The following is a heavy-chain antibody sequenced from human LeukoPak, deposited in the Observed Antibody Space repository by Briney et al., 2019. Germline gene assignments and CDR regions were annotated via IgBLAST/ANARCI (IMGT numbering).Heavy chain of an antibody. J-gene: IGHJ4*02. Sequence: PSQTLSLTCTVSGGSISSGANYWSWIRQPPGRGLEWIGYISHSESAYYSPSLESRITISVDRSKNQFSLKLSSVTAADTAVYYCAREGFSAAAGTPQENWGQGTLVTVSS. CDR3: AREGFSAAAGTPQEN. CDR1: GGSISSGANY. CDR2: ISHSESA. D-gene: IGHD6-13*01. V-gene: IGHV4-30-2*01.